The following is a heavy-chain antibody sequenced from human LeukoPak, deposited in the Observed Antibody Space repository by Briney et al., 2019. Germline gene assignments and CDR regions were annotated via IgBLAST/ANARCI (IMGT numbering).Heavy chain of an antibody. D-gene: IGHD3-3*01. CDR3: ARDDDLWGDRAFDI. Sequence: GRSLRLSCTASGFTFGDYVMSWVRQAPGKGLEWVSVIYSGGSTYYADSVEGRFTISRDNSKNTLYLQMNSLRAEDTAVYYCARDDDLWGDRAFDIWGQGTMVTVSS. J-gene: IGHJ3*02. V-gene: IGHV3-53*01. CDR2: IYSGGST. CDR1: GFTFGDYV.